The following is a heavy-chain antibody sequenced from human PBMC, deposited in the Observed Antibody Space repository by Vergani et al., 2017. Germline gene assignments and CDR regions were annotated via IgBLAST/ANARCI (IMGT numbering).Heavy chain of an antibody. D-gene: IGHD5-12*01. V-gene: IGHV4-39*01. CDR1: GGSISSSSYY. CDR3: ARRLGLRDWFDP. CDR2: IYYSGSP. Sequence: QLQLQESGPGLVKPSETLSLTCTVSGGSISSSSYYWGWIRQPPGKGLEWIGSIYYSGSPYYNPSLKSRVTISVDTSKNQFSLKRSSVTAADTAVYYCARRLGLRDWFDPWGQGTLVTVSS. J-gene: IGHJ5*02.